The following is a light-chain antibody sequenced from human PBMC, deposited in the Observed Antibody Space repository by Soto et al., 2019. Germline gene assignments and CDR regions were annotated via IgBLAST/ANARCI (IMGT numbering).Light chain of an antibody. CDR2: AAS. CDR1: QSITNF. J-gene: IGKJ4*01. Sequence: DIQMTQSPSSLSASVGDKLTITCRANQSITNFLNWYQKKPGEVPKLLIFAASRLQSGVPSRFSGSGSGTDFALTINSLQPEDFATYYCQQSSTTPRLSFGGGTRVDFK. V-gene: IGKV1-39*01. CDR3: QQSSTTPRLS.